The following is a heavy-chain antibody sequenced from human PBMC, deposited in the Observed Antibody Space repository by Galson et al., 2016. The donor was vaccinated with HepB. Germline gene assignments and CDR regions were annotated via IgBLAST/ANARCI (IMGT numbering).Heavy chain of an antibody. CDR1: GFTFNTYS. Sequence: SLRLSCAASGFTFNTYSMNWVRLSPGKGLEWVSYIDTSSKSIVYADSVKGRFTISRDNAKSSLYLQMNSLREEDTALYYCVRDFRSSGTFGCWGQGILVTVSS. J-gene: IGHJ4*02. V-gene: IGHV3-48*02. D-gene: IGHD3-22*01. CDR2: IDTSSKSI. CDR3: VRDFRSSGTFGC.